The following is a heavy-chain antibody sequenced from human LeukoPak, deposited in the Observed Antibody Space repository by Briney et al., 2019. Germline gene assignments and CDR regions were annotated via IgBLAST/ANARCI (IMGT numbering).Heavy chain of an antibody. CDR2: INPSGGST. V-gene: IGHV1-46*01. Sequence: ASVKVSCKASGYTFTNYYTHWVRQAPGQGPEWMGIINPSGGSTTYAQKFQGRVTMTRDTSTSTVYMELSSLRSEDTAVYYCASPPSISSSYYYYDMDVWGQGTTVTVS. D-gene: IGHD6-6*01. CDR1: GYTFTNYY. CDR3: ASPPSISSSYYYYDMDV. J-gene: IGHJ6*02.